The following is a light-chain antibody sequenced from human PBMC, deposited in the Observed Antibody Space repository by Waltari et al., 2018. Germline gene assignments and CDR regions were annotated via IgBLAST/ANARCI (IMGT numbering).Light chain of an antibody. V-gene: IGKV4-1*01. J-gene: IGKJ4*01. CDR3: QQYYRTPLT. CDR2: WAS. Sequence: DIVMTQSPESMAVSLGERATINYKSSQSVLYSSNNKNYLAGYQQKPGQPPKFLIYWASTRESGVPDRFSGSGSGTYFTLIISILQAEDVAVYYCQQYYRTPLTFGGGTKVEIK. CDR1: QSVLYSSNNKNY.